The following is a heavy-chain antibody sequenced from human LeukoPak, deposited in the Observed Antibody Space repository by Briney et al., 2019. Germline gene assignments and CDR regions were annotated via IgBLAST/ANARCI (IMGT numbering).Heavy chain of an antibody. CDR1: GFTFSSYS. D-gene: IGHD6-13*01. V-gene: IGHV3-21*01. J-gene: IGHJ4*02. CDR3: ARDQSGSSNDY. Sequence: GGSLRLSCAASGFTFSSYSMNWVRQAPGQGLEWVSSISSSSTYIYYADSLKGRFTISRDNAKNSLYLQMNSLRAEDTAVYYCARDQSGSSNDYWGQGTLVTVSS. CDR2: ISSSSTYI.